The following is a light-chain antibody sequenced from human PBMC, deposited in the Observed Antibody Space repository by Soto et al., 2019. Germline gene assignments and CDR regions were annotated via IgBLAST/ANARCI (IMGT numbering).Light chain of an antibody. J-gene: IGKJ5*01. CDR2: DAS. V-gene: IGKV3-11*01. Sequence: EIVLTQSPVTLSLSPGDRAALSCRASQSVSNDLSWYQQKPGQAPRLLIYDASNRATGIPARFTGSGSGTAFTLTISRLEPEDFAVYYCQQRSMWPITFGQGTRLEIK. CDR3: QQRSMWPIT. CDR1: QSVSND.